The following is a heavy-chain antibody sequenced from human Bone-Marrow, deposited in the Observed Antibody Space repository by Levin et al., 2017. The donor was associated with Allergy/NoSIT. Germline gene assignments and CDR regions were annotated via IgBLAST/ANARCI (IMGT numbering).Heavy chain of an antibody. CDR2: IYYSGST. V-gene: IGHV4-31*03. Sequence: RSSETLSLTCTVSGGSISSGGYYWSWIRQHPGKGLEWIGYIYYSGSTYYNPSLKSRVTISVDTSKNQFSLKLSSVTAADTAVYYCARVNSGYGSCSVPYYFDYWGQGTLVTVSS. CDR3: ARVNSGYGSCSVPYYFDY. CDR1: GGSISSGGYY. D-gene: IGHD5-12*01. J-gene: IGHJ4*02.